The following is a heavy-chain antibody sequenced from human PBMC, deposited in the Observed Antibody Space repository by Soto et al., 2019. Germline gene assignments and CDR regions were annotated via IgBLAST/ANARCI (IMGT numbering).Heavy chain of an antibody. D-gene: IGHD6-19*01. CDR3: ANILVGQWLVPGGY. V-gene: IGHV3-21*01. J-gene: IGHJ4*02. CDR1: GLTFSSFS. Sequence: EVQLVESGGGLVKPGGSLRLSCAASGLTFSSFSFNWVRQAPGKGLEWVSFILSSSGSIYYADSVKGRFTISRDNAKNSLYLQMNSLKDEDTAVYYCANILVGQWLVPGGYWGPGTLVTVSS. CDR2: ILSSSGSI.